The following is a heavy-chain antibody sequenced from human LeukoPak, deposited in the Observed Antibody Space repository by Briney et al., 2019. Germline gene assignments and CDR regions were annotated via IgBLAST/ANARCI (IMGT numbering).Heavy chain of an antibody. CDR3: AREIGDYYDSSGYYLDY. V-gene: IGHV1-69*05. CDR1: GYTFTSYG. J-gene: IGHJ4*02. Sequence: SVKVSCKASGYTFTSYGISWVRQAPGQGLEWMGGIIPIFGTANYAQKFQGRVTITTDESTSTAYMELSSLRSEDTAVYYCAREIGDYYDSSGYYLDYWGQGTLVTVSS. D-gene: IGHD3-22*01. CDR2: IIPIFGTA.